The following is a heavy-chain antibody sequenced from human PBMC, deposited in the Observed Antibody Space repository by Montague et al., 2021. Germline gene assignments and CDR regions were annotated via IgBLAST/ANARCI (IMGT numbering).Heavy chain of an antibody. Sequence: SLSFSCSASGFTFSSYWMHWVRQAPGKGLVWVSTIKTDGSSTNYADSVKGRFTISRDNAKNTLYLQMNSLRVEDTAVYYCARSYDSWGQGALVTVSS. CDR1: GFTFSSYW. V-gene: IGHV3-74*01. J-gene: IGHJ4*02. CDR3: ARSYDS. CDR2: IKTDGSST. D-gene: IGHD3-10*01.